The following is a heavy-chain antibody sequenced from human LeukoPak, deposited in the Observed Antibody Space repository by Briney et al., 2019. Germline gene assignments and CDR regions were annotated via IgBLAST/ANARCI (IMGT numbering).Heavy chain of an antibody. J-gene: IGHJ4*02. V-gene: IGHV3-7*01. D-gene: IGHD5-24*01. CDR1: GSTFSSYW. Sequence: GGSLRLSCAASGSTFSSYWMSWVRQAPGKGLEWVANIKQDGSEKYYVDSVKGRFTISGDNAKNSLYLQMNSLRAEDTAVYYCARAERWLQLYFDYWGQGTLVTVSS. CDR2: IKQDGSEK. CDR3: ARAERWLQLYFDY.